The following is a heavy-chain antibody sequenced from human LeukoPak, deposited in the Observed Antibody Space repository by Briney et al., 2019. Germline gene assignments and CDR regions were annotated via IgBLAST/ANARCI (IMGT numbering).Heavy chain of an antibody. J-gene: IGHJ4*02. CDR2: ISGSGDST. CDR1: GFTFSSYA. CDR3: AKSHASIWNVYDY. Sequence: PGGPLRLSCAASGFTFSSYAMIWVRLPPGKGLEWVSAISGSGDSTYYADSVKGRFTISRDNSKNTLFLQMNSLRAEDTAVYYCAKSHASIWNVYDYWGQGTLVTVSS. D-gene: IGHD1-1*01. V-gene: IGHV3-23*01.